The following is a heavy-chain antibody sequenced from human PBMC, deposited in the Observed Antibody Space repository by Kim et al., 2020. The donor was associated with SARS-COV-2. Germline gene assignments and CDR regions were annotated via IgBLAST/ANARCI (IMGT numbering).Heavy chain of an antibody. CDR1: GGSISSGGYY. Sequence: SETLSLTCTVSGGSISSGGYYWSWIRQHPGKGLEWIGYIYYSGSTYYNPSLKSRVTISVDTPKNQFSLKLSSVTAADTAVYYCARGGGITMVRGVRPDNWFDPWGQGTLVTVSS. V-gene: IGHV4-31*03. CDR2: IYYSGST. D-gene: IGHD3-10*01. J-gene: IGHJ5*02. CDR3: ARGGGITMVRGVRPDNWFDP.